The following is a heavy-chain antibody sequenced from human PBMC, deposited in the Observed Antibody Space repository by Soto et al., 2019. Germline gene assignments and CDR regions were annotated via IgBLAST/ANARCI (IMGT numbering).Heavy chain of an antibody. Sequence: QVQLQESGPGLVKPSQTLSLTCTVSGGSISSGDYYWNWIRQRPGKGLVWIGYIYKKGNSYYNPSVKRRVTMSLDTSKNEYSLELRSVTAADTGVYFCAGGRGLRFGIVVWYFDCWGQGTLVTVSS. CDR1: GGSISSGDYY. CDR2: IYKKGNS. CDR3: AGGRGLRFGIVVWYFDC. J-gene: IGHJ4*02. D-gene: IGHD2-8*02. V-gene: IGHV4-31*03.